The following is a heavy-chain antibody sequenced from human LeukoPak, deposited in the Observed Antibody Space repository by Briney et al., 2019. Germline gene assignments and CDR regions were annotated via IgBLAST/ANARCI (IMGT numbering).Heavy chain of an antibody. CDR2: ISSSSSTI. V-gene: IGHV3-48*01. J-gene: IGHJ4*02. CDR1: GFTFSSYS. D-gene: IGHD4-17*01. CDR3: ARMTTVRYFDY. Sequence: GGSLRLSCAASGFTFSSYSMNWVRQAPGKGLEWVSCISSSSSTIYYADSVKGRFTISRDNAKNSLYLQMNSLRAEDTAVYYCARMTTVRYFDYWGQGTLVTVSS.